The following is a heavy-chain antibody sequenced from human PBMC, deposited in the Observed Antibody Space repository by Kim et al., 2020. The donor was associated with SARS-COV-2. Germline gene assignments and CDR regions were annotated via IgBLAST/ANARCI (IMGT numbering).Heavy chain of an antibody. Sequence: PSFPGQVTISADKSISTAYLQWSSLKASDTAMYYCARYTYYYDSSGGFDYWGQGTLVTVSS. V-gene: IGHV5-51*01. D-gene: IGHD3-22*01. J-gene: IGHJ4*02. CDR3: ARYTYYYDSSGGFDY.